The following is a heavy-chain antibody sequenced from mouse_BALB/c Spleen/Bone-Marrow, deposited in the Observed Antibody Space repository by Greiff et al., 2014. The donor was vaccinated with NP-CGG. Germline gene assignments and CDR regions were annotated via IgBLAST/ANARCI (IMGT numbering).Heavy chain of an antibody. CDR1: GFSLTSYG. V-gene: IGHV2-9*02. J-gene: IGHJ4*01. CDR3: ARYGNYAMDY. Sequence: VMLVESGPSLMAPSQSLSITCTVSGFSLTSYGVHWVRQPPGKGLEWLGVIWAGGSTNYNSALMSRLSISKDNSKSQVFLKMNSLQTDDTAVYYCARYGNYAMDYWGQGTSVTVSS. CDR2: IWAGGST. D-gene: IGHD2-1*01.